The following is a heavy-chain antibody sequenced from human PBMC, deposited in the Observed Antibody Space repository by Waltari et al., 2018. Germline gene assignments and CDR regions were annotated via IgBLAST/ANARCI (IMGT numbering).Heavy chain of an antibody. Sequence: QLQLQESGPGLVKPSATLYLSRTFTGPSIHTKKLYLGWIRQPPGKGLQWIGSIYYNGITFYNPSLKSRVTISVDTSQNQFSLKLSSVTAADTAVYYCARIGSSPYYYYYYMDVWGKGTTVTVSS. CDR3: ARIGSSPYYYYYYMDV. J-gene: IGHJ6*03. V-gene: IGHV4-39*01. CDR2: IYYNGIT. D-gene: IGHD6-6*01. CDR1: GPSIHTKKLY.